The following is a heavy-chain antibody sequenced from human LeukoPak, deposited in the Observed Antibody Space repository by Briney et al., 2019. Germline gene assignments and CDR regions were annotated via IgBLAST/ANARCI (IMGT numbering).Heavy chain of an antibody. CDR3: ATLWFGELLLDY. Sequence: ASVEVSCKASGYTFTGYYMHWVRQAPGQGLEWMGWINPNSGGTNYAQKFQGRVTMTRDTSISTAYMELSRLRSDDTAVYYCATLWFGELLLDYWGQGTLVTVSS. V-gene: IGHV1-2*02. D-gene: IGHD3-10*01. CDR2: INPNSGGT. CDR1: GYTFTGYY. J-gene: IGHJ4*02.